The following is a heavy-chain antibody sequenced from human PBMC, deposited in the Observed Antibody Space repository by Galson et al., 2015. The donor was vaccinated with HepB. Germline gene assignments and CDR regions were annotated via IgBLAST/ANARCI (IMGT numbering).Heavy chain of an antibody. J-gene: IGHJ5*02. Sequence: ETLSLTCTVSGGSISSYYWSWIRQPPGKGLEWIGYIYYSGSTNYNPSLKSRVTISVDTSKNQFSLKLSSVTAADTAVYYCARLGAPVGIRRIAAAANEGNWFDPWGQGTLVTVSS. D-gene: IGHD6-13*01. CDR1: GGSISSYY. V-gene: IGHV4-59*08. CDR3: ARLGAPVGIRRIAAAANEGNWFDP. CDR2: IYYSGST.